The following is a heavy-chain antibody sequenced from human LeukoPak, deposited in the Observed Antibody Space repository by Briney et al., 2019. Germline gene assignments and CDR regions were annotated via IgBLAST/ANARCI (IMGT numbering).Heavy chain of an antibody. Sequence: GGSLRLSCAASGFTFSFYAMTWVRQTPEKGLEWVSTIDGDGANTYYADSVRGRFTISRDNSKNTLSLQMTSLRADDTAVYYCATRFGLDYYYYYMDVWGKGTTVTVSS. D-gene: IGHD3-10*01. V-gene: IGHV3-23*01. J-gene: IGHJ6*03. CDR3: ATRFGLDYYYYYMDV. CDR1: GFTFSFYA. CDR2: IDGDGANT.